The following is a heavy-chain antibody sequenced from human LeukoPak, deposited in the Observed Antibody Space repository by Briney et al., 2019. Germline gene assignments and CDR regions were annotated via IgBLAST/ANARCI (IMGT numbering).Heavy chain of an antibody. J-gene: IGHJ4*02. D-gene: IGHD3-22*01. CDR1: GFTFSIYG. Sequence: GGSLRLSSAAPGFTFSIYGMHWVRQAPGKGRKWGAFIQYDGSNKYYADSVKGRFTISRDNSKNTLYLQMNSLRAEDTAVYYCAKTHYYPQSLQGGEPYYFDYWGQGTLVTVSS. V-gene: IGHV3-30*02. CDR2: IQYDGSNK. CDR3: AKTHYYPQSLQGGEPYYFDY.